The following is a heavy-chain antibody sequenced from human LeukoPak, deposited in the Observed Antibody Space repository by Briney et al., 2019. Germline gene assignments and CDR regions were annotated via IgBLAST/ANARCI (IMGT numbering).Heavy chain of an antibody. D-gene: IGHD1-20*01. CDR2: IIPILGIA. CDR1: GGTFSSYA. V-gene: IGHV1-69*04. CDR3: ARGGGRITGTTFDY. J-gene: IGHJ4*02. Sequence: SVKVSCKASGGTFSSYAISWVRQAPGQGLEWMGRIIPILGIANYAQKFQGRVTITADKSTSTAYMELSSLRSEGTAVYYCARGGGRITGTTFDYWGQGTLVTVSS.